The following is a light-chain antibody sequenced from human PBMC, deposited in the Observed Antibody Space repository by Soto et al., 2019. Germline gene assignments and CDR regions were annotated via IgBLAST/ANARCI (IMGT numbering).Light chain of an antibody. CDR1: GSDVGDYDY. J-gene: IGLJ1*01. Sequence: QSVLTQPASVSGSPGESITISCTGTGSDVGDYDYVSWYQHHPGKAPKLMIYEVSNRPSGVSNRFSGSKSGNTASLTISGLQAEDEADYYCCSYAGTFYVLGTGTKVTAL. CDR3: CSYAGTFYV. V-gene: IGLV2-14*01. CDR2: EVS.